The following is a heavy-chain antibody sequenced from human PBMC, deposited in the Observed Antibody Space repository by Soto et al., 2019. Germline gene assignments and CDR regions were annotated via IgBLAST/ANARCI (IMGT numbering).Heavy chain of an antibody. CDR1: GGSISSYY. CDR2: IYYSGST. V-gene: IGHV4-59*01. J-gene: IGHJ4*02. Sequence: ETLSLTCTVSGGSISSYYWSWIRQPPGKGLEWFGYIYYSGSTNYNPSLKSRVTISVDTSKNQFSLKLSSVTAADTAVYYCARWYYYDSSGGFDYWGQGTLVTVSS. D-gene: IGHD3-22*01. CDR3: ARWYYYDSSGGFDY.